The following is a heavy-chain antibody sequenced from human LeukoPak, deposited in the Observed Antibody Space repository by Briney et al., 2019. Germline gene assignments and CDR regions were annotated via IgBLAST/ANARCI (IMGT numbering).Heavy chain of an antibody. CDR1: GYTFTSYG. D-gene: IGHD6-19*01. V-gene: IGHV1-18*01. Sequence: ASVKVSCKASGYTFTSYGISWVRQAPGQGLEWMGWISAYNGNTNYAQKLQGRVTMTTDTSTSTAYMELRSLRSDDTAVYYCARVERGISVAGPLCYYYYYMDVWGKGTTVTISS. CDR2: ISAYNGNT. J-gene: IGHJ6*03. CDR3: ARVERGISVAGPLCYYYYYMDV.